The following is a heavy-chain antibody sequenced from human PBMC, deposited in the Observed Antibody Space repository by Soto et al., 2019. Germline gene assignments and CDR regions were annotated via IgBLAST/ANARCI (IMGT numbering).Heavy chain of an antibody. J-gene: IGHJ5*02. D-gene: IGHD6-13*01. Sequence: QVQLVQSGTEVKKPGASVKVSCKASGYTFTSYGIHWVRQAPGQRLEWMGWINAANGDTKYSPKFQGRVTITREPSASTAYMELSSLRSEDTAVYYCVRRHVSATGIDWFDPWGQGTLVTVSS. V-gene: IGHV1-3*01. CDR1: GYTFTSYG. CDR3: VRRHVSATGIDWFDP. CDR2: INAANGDT.